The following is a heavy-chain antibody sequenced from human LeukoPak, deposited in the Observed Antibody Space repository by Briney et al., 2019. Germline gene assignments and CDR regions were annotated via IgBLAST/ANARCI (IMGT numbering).Heavy chain of an antibody. CDR3: AKDCSGGSCFDY. CDR1: GFTFSSYA. Sequence: GGSLRLSCAASGFTFSSYAMHWVRQAPGKGLEWVALISYDGSNKYYADSVKGRFTISRDNSKNTLYLQMNSLRAEDTAVYYCAKDCSGGSCFDYWGQGTLVTVSS. J-gene: IGHJ4*02. CDR2: ISYDGSNK. V-gene: IGHV3-30-3*01. D-gene: IGHD2-15*01.